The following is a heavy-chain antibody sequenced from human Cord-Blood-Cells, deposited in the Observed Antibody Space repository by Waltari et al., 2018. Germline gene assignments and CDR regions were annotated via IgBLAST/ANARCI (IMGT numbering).Heavy chain of an antibody. J-gene: IGHJ5*02. CDR2: ICHSGST. CDR3: ARGASRAVANRTSSWFDP. D-gene: IGHD6-19*01. CDR1: GGSISSSNW. V-gene: IGHV4-4*02. Sequence: QVQLQESGPGLVKPSGTLSLTCAVSGGSISSSNWWSWVRQPHGKGLEWIGEICHSGSTNYNPALKSRVTISVDKSKNQFSLKLSSVTAADTAVYYCARGASRAVANRTSSWFDPWGQGTLVTVSS.